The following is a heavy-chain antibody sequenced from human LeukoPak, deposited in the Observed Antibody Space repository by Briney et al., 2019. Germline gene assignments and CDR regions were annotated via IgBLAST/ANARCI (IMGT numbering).Heavy chain of an antibody. Sequence: PGGSLRLSCAASGFTFSSSAMSWVRQAPGKGLESVSAISGSGGSTYYADSVKGRFTISRDNSKNTLYLQMNSLRAEDTAVYYCAKDAHCSSTSCYSPYYWGQGTLVTVSS. CDR1: GFTFSSSA. J-gene: IGHJ4*02. D-gene: IGHD2-2*02. V-gene: IGHV3-23*01. CDR3: AKDAHCSSTSCYSPYY. CDR2: ISGSGGST.